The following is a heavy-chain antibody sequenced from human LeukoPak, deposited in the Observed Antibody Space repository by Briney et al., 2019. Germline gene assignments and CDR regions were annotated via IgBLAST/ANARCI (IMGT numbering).Heavy chain of an antibody. Sequence: SVKVSCKASGGSFSSYAISWVRQAPGQGLEWMGGILPIVNTADYAQKFQGRVTITADESTSTAYMDLSSLRSEDTAVYYCAKPAKTDYADYWGQGTLVTVSS. D-gene: IGHD1-14*01. V-gene: IGHV1-69*13. CDR2: ILPIVNTA. CDR3: AKPAKTDYADY. CDR1: GGSFSSYA. J-gene: IGHJ4*02.